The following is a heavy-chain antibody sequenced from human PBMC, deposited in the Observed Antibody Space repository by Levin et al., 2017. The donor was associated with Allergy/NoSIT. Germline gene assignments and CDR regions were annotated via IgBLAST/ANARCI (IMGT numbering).Heavy chain of an antibody. Sequence: GGSLRLSCKASGYTFTSYGISWVRQAPGQGLEWMGWISAYNGNTNYAQKLQGRVTMTTDTSTSTAYMELRSLRSDDTAVYYCARLYDFWTSATFDYWGQGTLVTVSS. D-gene: IGHD3-3*01. J-gene: IGHJ4*02. V-gene: IGHV1-18*01. CDR1: GYTFTSYG. CDR2: ISAYNGNT. CDR3: ARLYDFWTSATFDY.